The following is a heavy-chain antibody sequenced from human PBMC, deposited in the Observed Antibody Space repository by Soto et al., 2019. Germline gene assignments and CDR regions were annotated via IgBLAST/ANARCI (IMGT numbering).Heavy chain of an antibody. CDR1: GFTFSSYA. J-gene: IGHJ4*02. CDR3: AKAPTNYGSGSYYYY. D-gene: IGHD3-10*01. Sequence: EVQLLESGGGLVQPGGSLRLSCAASGFTFSSYAMSWVRQAPRKGLEWVSAISGSGGSTYYADSVKGRFTISGDDSKNTLYLQMNGLRAEDTAVYYCAKAPTNYGSGSYYYYWGQGTLVTVSS. V-gene: IGHV3-23*01. CDR2: ISGSGGST.